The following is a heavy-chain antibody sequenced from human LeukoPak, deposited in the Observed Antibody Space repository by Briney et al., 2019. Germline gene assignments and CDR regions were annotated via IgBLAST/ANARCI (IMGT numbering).Heavy chain of an antibody. CDR3: AGLQREDGGSADFWNGYDH. V-gene: IGHV4-4*09. D-gene: IGHD3-3*01. CDR2: VYTSGGS. Sequence: SETLSLTCTVSAASSSSFYWSWLRQPPGKGREWFGYVYTSGGSNYSHTLLSRVTISVDTTKNQFSLKLNSATAADTAVYYCAGLQREDGGSADFWNGYDHWGQGSLVTVSS. CDR1: AASSSSFY. J-gene: IGHJ5*02.